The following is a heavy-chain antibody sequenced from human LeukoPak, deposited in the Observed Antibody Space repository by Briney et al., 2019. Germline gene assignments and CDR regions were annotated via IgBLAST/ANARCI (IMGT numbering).Heavy chain of an antibody. CDR2: INQDGSER. D-gene: IGHD2-15*01. Sequence: GGSLRLSCEGSGFTFDGYSMSWVRQAPGKGLEWVATINQDGSERYNLDSAKGRFTISRDNAKNSLYLQMNSLRADDTAVYYCATWYSYAFDIWGQGTMVTVSS. CDR3: ATWYSYAFDI. J-gene: IGHJ3*02. V-gene: IGHV3-7*03. CDR1: GFTFDGYS.